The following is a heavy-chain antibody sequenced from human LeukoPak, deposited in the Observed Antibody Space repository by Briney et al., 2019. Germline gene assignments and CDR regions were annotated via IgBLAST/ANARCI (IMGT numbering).Heavy chain of an antibody. J-gene: IGHJ4*02. CDR1: DGSISTYY. CDR3: ARDGPGDVGFDY. V-gene: IGHV4-59*01. CDR2: ISYSGST. Sequence: KPSETLSLTCTVSDGSISTYYWNCIRQPPGKGLEWIGYISYSGSTNYNPSLKSRVTISVDTSKNQFSLKLTSVTAADTAVYYCARDGPGDVGFDYWGQGTLVTVSS. D-gene: IGHD7-27*01.